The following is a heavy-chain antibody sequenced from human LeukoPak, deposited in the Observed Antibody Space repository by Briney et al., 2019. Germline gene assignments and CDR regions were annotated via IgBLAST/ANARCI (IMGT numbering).Heavy chain of an antibody. D-gene: IGHD6-19*01. J-gene: IGHJ6*03. CDR3: ARGDSSGPDYYYYMDV. CDR2: ISSSARII. V-gene: IGHV3-48*03. CDR1: GFTFSDYE. Sequence: GGSLRLSCAASGFTFSDYEMNWVRQAPGKGLERVSYISSSARIIYSSDSVKGRFTISRDNAKNPLYLQMNNLRDEDTAVYYCARGDSSGPDYYYYMDVWGKGTTVTISS.